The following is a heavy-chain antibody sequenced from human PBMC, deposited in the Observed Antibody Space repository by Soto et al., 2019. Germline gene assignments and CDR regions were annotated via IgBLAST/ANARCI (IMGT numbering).Heavy chain of an antibody. D-gene: IGHD2-15*01. CDR1: GFTFDDYP. J-gene: IGHJ4*02. Sequence: EVQLVESGGVVVQPGGSLRLSCAASGFTFDDYPMHWVRQAPGKGLAWVSLISWDGGSTYYADSVKGRFTISRDNSKNSLYLQMNSLRTEDTALYYCAKDLGTRYCSGGSCYVFDYWGQGTLVTVSS. V-gene: IGHV3-43*01. CDR3: AKDLGTRYCSGGSCYVFDY. CDR2: ISWDGGST.